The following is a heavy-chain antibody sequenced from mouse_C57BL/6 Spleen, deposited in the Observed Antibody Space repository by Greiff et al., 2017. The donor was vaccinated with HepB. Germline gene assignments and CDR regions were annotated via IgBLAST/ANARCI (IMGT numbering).Heavy chain of an antibody. CDR1: GFNIKDYY. V-gene: IGHV14-1*01. D-gene: IGHD2-4*01. CDR2: IDPEDGDT. J-gene: IGHJ4*01. Sequence: EVQVVESGAELVRPGASVKLSCTASGFNIKDYYMHWVKQRPEQGLEWIGRIDPEDGDTEYAPKFQGKATMTADTSSNTAYLQLSSLTSEDTAVYYCTCMITRYYAMDYWGQGTSVTVSS. CDR3: TCMITRYYAMDY.